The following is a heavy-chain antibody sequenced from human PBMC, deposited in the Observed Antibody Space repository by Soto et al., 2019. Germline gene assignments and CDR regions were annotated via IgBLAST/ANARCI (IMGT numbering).Heavy chain of an antibody. V-gene: IGHV4-34*01. Sequence: PSVTLSLTCAVPGGSFNGYYWSWIRTPNGKGLEWIGHITHSGSTNYSPSLKTRVTISVDTSKNQFSLRLRSVTAAETAVDYCATYYYDSSGYDVDDWVQGTLVTVSS. D-gene: IGHD3-22*01. J-gene: IGHJ4*02. CDR3: ATYYYDSSGYDVDD. CDR2: ITHSGST. CDR1: GGSFNGYY.